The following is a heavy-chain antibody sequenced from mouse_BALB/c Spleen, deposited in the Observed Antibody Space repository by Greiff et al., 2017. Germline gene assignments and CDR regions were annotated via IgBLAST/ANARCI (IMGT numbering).Heavy chain of an antibody. J-gene: IGHJ3*01. V-gene: IGHV2-9*02. CDR1: GFSLTSYG. CDR3: ARVPNWDVAY. Sequence: LQESGPGLVAPSQSLSITCTVSGFSLTSYGVHWVRQPPGKGLEWLGVIWAGGSTNYNSALMSRLSISKDNSKSQVFLKMNSLQTDDTAMYYCARVPNWDVAYWGQGTLVTVSA. CDR2: IWAGGST. D-gene: IGHD4-1*01.